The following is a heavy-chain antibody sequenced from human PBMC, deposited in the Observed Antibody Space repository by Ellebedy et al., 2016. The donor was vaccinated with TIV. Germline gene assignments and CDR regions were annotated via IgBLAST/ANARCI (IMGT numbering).Heavy chain of an antibody. D-gene: IGHD2-8*01. V-gene: IGHV1-69*04. CDR2: IIPILGIA. CDR1: GYTFSNYY. CDR3: ARDDNAAYYFDY. J-gene: IGHJ4*02. Sequence: AASVKVSCKASGYTFSNYYMHWVRQAPGQGLEWMGRIIPILGIANYAQKFQGRVTITADKSTSTAYMELSSLRSEDTAVYYCARDDNAAYYFDYWGQGTLVTVSS.